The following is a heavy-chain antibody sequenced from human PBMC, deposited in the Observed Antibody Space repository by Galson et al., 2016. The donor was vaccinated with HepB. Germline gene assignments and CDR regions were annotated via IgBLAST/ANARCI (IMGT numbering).Heavy chain of an antibody. CDR3: ARDKHGSSWPPIFNY. D-gene: IGHD6-13*01. V-gene: IGHV3-23*01. J-gene: IGHJ4*02. Sequence: LEWVSGISGSGGSTYFADSVKGRFTISRDNSKNTVDLQMNSLRAEDTAIYYCARDKHGSSWPPIFNYWGQGTLVTVSS. CDR2: ISGSGGST.